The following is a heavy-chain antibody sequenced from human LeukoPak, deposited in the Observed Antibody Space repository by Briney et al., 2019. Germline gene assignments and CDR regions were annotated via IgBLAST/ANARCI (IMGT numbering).Heavy chain of an antibody. CDR1: GFTFSSYG. CDR2: ISYDGSNK. V-gene: IGHV3-30*18. J-gene: IGHJ4*02. D-gene: IGHD2-15*01. CDR3: AKAYCSGGSCYGVDY. Sequence: GGSLRLSCAASGFTFSSYGMPWVRQAPGKGLEWVAVISYDGSNKYYADSVKGRFTISRDNSKNTLYLQMNSLRAEDTAVYYCAKAYCSGGSCYGVDYWGQGTLVTVSS.